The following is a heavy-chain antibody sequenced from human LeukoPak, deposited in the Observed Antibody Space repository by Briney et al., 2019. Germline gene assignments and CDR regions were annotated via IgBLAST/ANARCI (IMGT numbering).Heavy chain of an antibody. D-gene: IGHD3-9*01. V-gene: IGHV1-2*04. Sequence: GASVKVSCRASGYTFTGYYMHWVRQAPGQGLEWMGWINPNSGGTNYAQKFQGWVTMTRDTSISTAYMELSSLRSEDTAVYYCARDGYILTGYLDYWGQGTLVTVSS. CDR3: ARDGYILTGYLDY. J-gene: IGHJ4*02. CDR2: INPNSGGT. CDR1: GYTFTGYY.